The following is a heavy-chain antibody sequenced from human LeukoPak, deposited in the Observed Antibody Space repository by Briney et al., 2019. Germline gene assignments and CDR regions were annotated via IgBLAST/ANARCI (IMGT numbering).Heavy chain of an antibody. CDR2: TSSSGSSI. D-gene: IGHD3-10*01. J-gene: IGHJ4*02. CDR1: GFTFSSYE. CDR3: ARDDYYGSGSNGFY. Sequence: GGSLRLSCAASGFTFSSYEMNWVRQAPGKGLEWVSYTSSSGSSIYYADSVKGRFTISRDNAKNSLYLQMNSLRAEDTAVYYCARDDYYGSGSNGFYWGQGTLVTVSS. V-gene: IGHV3-48*03.